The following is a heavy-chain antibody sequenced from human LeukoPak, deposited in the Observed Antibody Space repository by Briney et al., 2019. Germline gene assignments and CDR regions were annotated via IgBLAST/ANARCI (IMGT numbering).Heavy chain of an antibody. CDR1: GYTFTSYY. D-gene: IGHD3-10*01. V-gene: IGHV1-46*01. CDR2: INPSGGST. Sequence: GASVKVSCKASGYTFTSYYMHWVRQAPGQGLEWMGIINPSGGSTSYAQKFQGRVTMTRDTSTSTVYMGLSSLRSEDTAVYYCARVRSRVRGAFDIWGQGTMVTVSS. J-gene: IGHJ3*02. CDR3: ARVRSRVRGAFDI.